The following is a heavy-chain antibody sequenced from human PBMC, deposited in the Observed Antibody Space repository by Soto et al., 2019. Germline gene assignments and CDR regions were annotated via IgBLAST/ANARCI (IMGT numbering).Heavy chain of an antibody. V-gene: IGHV2-5*02. J-gene: IGHJ4*02. D-gene: IGHD6-6*01. CDR2: IYWDDDK. CDR3: ARSKYSISSFDY. Sequence: APGPTLVNPTQTLTLTCTFSGFSLSTDDVGVGWIRQPPGKALDWLAVIYWDDDKRYSPSLKSRLTITKDTSKNQVLLTMTNMDPVDTATYFCARSKYSISSFDYWGQGALVTVSS. CDR1: GFSLSTDDVG.